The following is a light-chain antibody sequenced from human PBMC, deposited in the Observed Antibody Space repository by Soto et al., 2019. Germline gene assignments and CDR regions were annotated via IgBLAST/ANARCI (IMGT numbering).Light chain of an antibody. Sequence: QSALTQPPSLSGTPGQRVTISCSGSSSNIAGNTVHWYQHLPGTAPKLLIYINDQRPSGVPGRFSASTSGTSASLAISGLQSDAEADYYCATWDDDLNAAVFGGGTQLTVL. CDR1: SSNIAGNT. V-gene: IGLV1-44*01. CDR2: IND. CDR3: ATWDDDLNAAV. J-gene: IGLJ7*01.